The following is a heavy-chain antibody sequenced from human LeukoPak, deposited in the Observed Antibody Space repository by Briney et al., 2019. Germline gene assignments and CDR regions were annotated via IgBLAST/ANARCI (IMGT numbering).Heavy chain of an antibody. V-gene: IGHV4-30-2*01. CDR2: IYHSGST. CDR1: GGSISSGGYY. Sequence: PSETLSLTCTVSGGSISSGGYYWSWIRQPPGKGLEWIGYIYHSGSTYYNPSLKSRVTISVDRSKNQFSLKLSSVTAADTAVYYCARGNGYCSSTSCSRRPYYYYMDVWGKGTTVTVS. J-gene: IGHJ6*03. D-gene: IGHD2-2*03. CDR3: ARGNGYCSSTSCSRRPYYYYMDV.